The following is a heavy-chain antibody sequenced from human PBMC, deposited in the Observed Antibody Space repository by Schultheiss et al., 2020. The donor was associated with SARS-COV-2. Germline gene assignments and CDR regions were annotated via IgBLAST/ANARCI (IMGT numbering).Heavy chain of an antibody. V-gene: IGHV3-23*01. CDR2: ISGSGGST. D-gene: IGHD1-26*01. CDR1: GFTFSSYG. Sequence: GGSLRLSCAASGFTFSSYGMHWVRQAPGKGLEWVSTISGSGGSTYYADSVKGRFTISRDNAKNTLYLQMNSLRAEDTAVYYCARGASVGARGCGWFDPWGQGTLVTVSS. CDR3: ARGASVGARGCGWFDP. J-gene: IGHJ5*02.